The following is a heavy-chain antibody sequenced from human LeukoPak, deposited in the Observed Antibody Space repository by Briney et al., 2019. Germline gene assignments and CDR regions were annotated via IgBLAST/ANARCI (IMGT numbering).Heavy chain of an antibody. CDR1: GCTFSSYA. Sequence: PGGSLSLSCAASGCTFSSYAMHWVRQAPGKGLEWVAVISYDGSNKYYADSVKGRFTISRDNSKNTLYLQMNSLRAEDTAVYYCARDLRRARCPYSSGWYDYWGQGTLVTVSS. CDR3: ARDLRRARCPYSSGWYDY. D-gene: IGHD6-19*01. CDR2: ISYDGSNK. J-gene: IGHJ4*02. V-gene: IGHV3-30-3*01.